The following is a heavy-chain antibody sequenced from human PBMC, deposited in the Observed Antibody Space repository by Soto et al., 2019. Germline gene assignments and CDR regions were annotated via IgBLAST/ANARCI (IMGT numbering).Heavy chain of an antibody. V-gene: IGHV1-69*06. CDR2: IIPIFGTA. D-gene: IGHD5-18*01. CDR1: GGTFSSYA. Sequence: GPSVKVSCKASGGTFSSYAISWVRQAPGQGLEWMGGIIPIFGTANYAQKFQGRVTITADKSTSTAYMELSSLRSEDTAVYYCARWINVDTAMAVFYYYYGMDVWGQGTTVTVSS. J-gene: IGHJ6*02. CDR3: ARWINVDTAMAVFYYYYGMDV.